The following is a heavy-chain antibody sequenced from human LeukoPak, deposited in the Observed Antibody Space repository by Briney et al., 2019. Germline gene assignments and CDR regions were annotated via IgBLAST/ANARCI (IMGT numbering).Heavy chain of an antibody. CDR1: GGTFSSYA. CDR3: ARDPRTTVATGNAFDI. V-gene: IGHV1-69*13. J-gene: IGHJ3*02. D-gene: IGHD4-23*01. Sequence: ASVKVSCKASGGTFSSYAISWVRQAPGQGLEWMGGIIPIFGTANYAQKFQGRVTITADESTSTAYMELSSLRSEDTAVYYCARDPRTTVATGNAFDIWGQGTMVTVSS. CDR2: IIPIFGTA.